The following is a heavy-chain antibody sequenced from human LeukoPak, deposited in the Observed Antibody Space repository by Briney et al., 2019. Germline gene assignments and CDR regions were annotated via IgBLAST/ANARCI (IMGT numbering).Heavy chain of an antibody. CDR3: ASGNYYDSSGYYYSDY. CDR2: INPNSGGT. CDR1: GYTFTGYY. Sequence: GSVKVSCKAFGYTFTGYYMQWVRQAPGQGLEWMGWINPNSGGTNYAQKFQGRVTMTRDTSISTAYMELSRLRSDDTAVYYCASGNYYDSSGYYYSDYWGQGTLVTVSS. D-gene: IGHD3-22*01. V-gene: IGHV1-2*02. J-gene: IGHJ4*02.